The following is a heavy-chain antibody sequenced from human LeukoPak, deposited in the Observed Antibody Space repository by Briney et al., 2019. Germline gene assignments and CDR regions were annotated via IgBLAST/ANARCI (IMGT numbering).Heavy chain of an antibody. Sequence: GGSLRLSCAASGFTFSSYSMNWVRQAPGKGLEWDSVIYSGGSTYYADSVKGRFTISRDNSKNTLYLQMNSLRAEDTAVYNCARDAVGVHYWGQGTLVTVSS. CDR2: IYSGGST. V-gene: IGHV3-53*01. CDR1: GFTFSSYS. J-gene: IGHJ4*02. D-gene: IGHD1-26*01. CDR3: ARDAVGVHY.